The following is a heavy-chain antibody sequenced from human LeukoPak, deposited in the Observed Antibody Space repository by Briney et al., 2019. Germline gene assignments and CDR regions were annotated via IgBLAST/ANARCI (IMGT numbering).Heavy chain of an antibody. D-gene: IGHD4-17*01. Sequence: PSETLSLTCTVSGGSISSYYWSWIRQPPGKGLEWIGYIYYSGSTNYNPSLKSRVTISVDTSKNQFSLKLSSVTAADTAVYYCARGDYGDYGFSNYYYGMDVWGQGTTVTVSS. CDR1: GGSISSYY. CDR3: ARGDYGDYGFSNYYYGMDV. V-gene: IGHV4-59*08. CDR2: IYYSGST. J-gene: IGHJ6*02.